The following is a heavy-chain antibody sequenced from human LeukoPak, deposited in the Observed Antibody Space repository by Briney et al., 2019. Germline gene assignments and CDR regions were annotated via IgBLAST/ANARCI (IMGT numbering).Heavy chain of an antibody. CDR1: GDSIRSYY. CDR3: ATRDGPFDF. Sequence: PSETLSLTCTVSGDSIRSYYWSWIRQPPRQGLEWIGYLHHSGSTNYNPSLKSRVTMSIDTSTNQFSLKVSSVSAADTAVYYCATRDGPFDFWGQGTLVTVSS. CDR2: LHHSGST. D-gene: IGHD5-24*01. J-gene: IGHJ4*02. V-gene: IGHV4-59*01.